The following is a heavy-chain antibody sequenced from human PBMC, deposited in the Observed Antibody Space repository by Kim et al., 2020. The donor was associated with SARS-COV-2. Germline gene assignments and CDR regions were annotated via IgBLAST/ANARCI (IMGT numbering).Heavy chain of an antibody. CDR3: ARARTGSLYYFFGMDV. CDR1: GDTFGNYG. V-gene: IGHV1-69*13. J-gene: IGHJ6*02. D-gene: IGHD1-1*01. CDR2: IIPVSDTR. Sequence: SVKVSCKSSGDTFGNYGFAWVRLAPGQGLEWMGGIIPVSDTRDYAQKFQGRVTFIADESTSTVYMELTTLKSDDTAVYYCARARTGSLYYFFGMDVWGPGTTVTVSS.